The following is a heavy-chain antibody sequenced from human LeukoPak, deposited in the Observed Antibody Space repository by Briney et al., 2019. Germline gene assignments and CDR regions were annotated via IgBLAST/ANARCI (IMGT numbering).Heavy chain of an antibody. V-gene: IGHV4-34*01. CDR3: ARVSSSFRSYYYYGMDV. Sequence: SETLSFTCAVYGGSFSGYYWSWIRQPPGKGLEWIGEINHSGSTNYNPSLKSRVTISVDTSKNQFSLKLSSVTAADTAVYYCARVSSSFRSYYYYGMDVWGQGTTVTVSS. CDR1: GGSFSGYY. D-gene: IGHD6-13*01. J-gene: IGHJ6*02. CDR2: INHSGST.